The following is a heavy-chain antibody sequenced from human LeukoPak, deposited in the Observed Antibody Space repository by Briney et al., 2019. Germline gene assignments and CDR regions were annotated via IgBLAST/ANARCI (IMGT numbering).Heavy chain of an antibody. CDR1: GVSFGGYA. CDR2: ISSGDRT. V-gene: IGHV3-23*01. Sequence: GRSLRLSCAASGVSFGGYAVKCGRQAPGKRLEWVSGISSGDRTFHAESVKGRFTISRDKSKDTLYLQMNSLRAEDTAVYYCAKDATASPYFHWFDNWGQGTQVIVSS. CDR3: AKDATASPYFHWFDN. J-gene: IGHJ4*02. D-gene: IGHD3-9*01.